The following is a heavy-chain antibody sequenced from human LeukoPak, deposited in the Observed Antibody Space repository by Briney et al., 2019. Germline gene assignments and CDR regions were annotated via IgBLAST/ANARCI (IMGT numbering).Heavy chain of an antibody. V-gene: IGHV4-59*08. CDR1: GGSISSYY. D-gene: IGHD4-11*01. Sequence: SSETLSLTCTVSGGSISSYYWSWIRQPPGKGPEWIGYIYYSGSTNYNPSLKSRVTISVDTSKNQFSLKLSSVTAADTAVYYCARLLRYSNYYYYGMDVWGQGTTVTVSS. CDR2: IYYSGST. J-gene: IGHJ6*02. CDR3: ARLLRYSNYYYYGMDV.